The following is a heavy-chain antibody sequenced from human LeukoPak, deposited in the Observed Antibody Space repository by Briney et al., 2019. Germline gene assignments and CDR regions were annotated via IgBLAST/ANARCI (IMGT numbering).Heavy chain of an antibody. CDR2: INYSGDST. Sequence: GGSLRLSCAASEFTFSAYGMSWVRQAPGKGLEWVSGINYSGDSTYYADSVKGRFTISRDNSKNTLYLQMNSLRVEDTAVYYCAKHSWWSGYFYFLPFDYWGQGTLVTVSS. CDR3: AKHSWWSGYFYFLPFDY. J-gene: IGHJ4*02. CDR1: EFTFSAYG. V-gene: IGHV3-23*01. D-gene: IGHD3-3*01.